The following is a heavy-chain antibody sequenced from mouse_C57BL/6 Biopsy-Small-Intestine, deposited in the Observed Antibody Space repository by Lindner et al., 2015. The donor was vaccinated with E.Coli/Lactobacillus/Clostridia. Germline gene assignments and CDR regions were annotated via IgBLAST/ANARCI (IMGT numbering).Heavy chain of an antibody. CDR3: ARAPKDHYGSGSDYKNYFDY. D-gene: IGHD1-1*02. J-gene: IGHJ2*01. CDR2: INPSSGTT. CDR1: GYTFTDYN. V-gene: IGHV1-84*02. Sequence: SVKVSCKASGYTFTDYNLHWVRQAPGQGLEWVGWINPSSGTTNYAQNFQAWVTLTRDTSISTAYMQLSSLRSDETAVYFCARAPKDHYGSGSDYKNYFDYWGQGTLVTVSS.